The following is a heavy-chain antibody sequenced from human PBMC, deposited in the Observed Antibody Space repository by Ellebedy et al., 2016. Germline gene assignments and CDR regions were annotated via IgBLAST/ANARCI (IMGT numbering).Heavy chain of an antibody. CDR2: MFSDGSS. CDR3: AREMADGNPAAY. V-gene: IGHV3-53*01. CDR1: GFTFSTYT. D-gene: IGHD6-13*01. Sequence: GESLKISCAASGFTFSTYTMSWVRQAPGKGPEWVSVMFSDGSSFYADSVKGRFTISRDNSKNTVYLQMNSLRAEDTALYYCAREMADGNPAAYWGQGALVTVSS. J-gene: IGHJ4*02.